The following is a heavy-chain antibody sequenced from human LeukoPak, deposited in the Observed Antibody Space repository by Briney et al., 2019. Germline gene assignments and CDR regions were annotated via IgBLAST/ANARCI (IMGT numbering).Heavy chain of an antibody. CDR3: ARVNIVVVPAASRYAFDI. CDR1: AGTFSRYA. J-gene: IGHJ3*02. CDR2: IIPIFGTA. D-gene: IGHD2-2*01. Sequence: SVKVSCKASAGTFSRYAISWVRQAPGQGLEWMGGIIPIFGTANYAQKFQGRVTITADESTSTAYMELSSLRSEDTAVYYCARVNIVVVPAASRYAFDIWGQGTMVTVSS. V-gene: IGHV1-69*13.